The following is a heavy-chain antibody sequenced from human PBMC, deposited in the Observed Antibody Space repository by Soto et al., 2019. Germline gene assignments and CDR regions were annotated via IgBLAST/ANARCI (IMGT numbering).Heavy chain of an antibody. CDR2: IYYTGSI. CDR3: ARHILYKSDMGYFDWLLYDY. J-gene: IGHJ4*02. Sequence: SETLSLTCTVAGGSISSEYFHWTWIRQSPGKGLEWIGYIYYTGSIMYNPSFKSRLTMAVDTTKNQFSLKLSSVTAADTAVYYCARHILYKSDMGYFDWLLYDYWGQGTLVTVSS. CDR1: GGSISSEYFH. D-gene: IGHD3-9*01. V-gene: IGHV4-30-4*08.